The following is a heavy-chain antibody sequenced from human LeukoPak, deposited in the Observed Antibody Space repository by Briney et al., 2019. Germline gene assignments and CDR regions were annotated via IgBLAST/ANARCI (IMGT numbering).Heavy chain of an antibody. J-gene: IGHJ4*02. V-gene: IGHV4-34*01. D-gene: IGHD1-7*01. CDR3: ARVYNWNLKGPRGGIDY. Sequence: RPSETLSLTCAVYGGSFSGYYWSWIRQPPGKGLEWIGEINHSGSTNYNPSLKSRVTISVDTSKNQFSLKLSSVTAADTAVYYCARVYNWNLKGPRGGIDYWGQGTLVTVSS. CDR1: GGSFSGYY. CDR2: INHSGST.